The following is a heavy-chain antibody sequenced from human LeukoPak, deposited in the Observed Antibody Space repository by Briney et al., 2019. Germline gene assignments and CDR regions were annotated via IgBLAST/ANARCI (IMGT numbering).Heavy chain of an antibody. CDR1: GDSFSGYD. V-gene: IGHV4-34*01. CDR3: ARARGIVAIDY. Sequence: NASGTLSLTCAVYGDSFSGYDWTWIRQPPGKGLEWIGEINHSESTNYNPSLRSRVTISVDTSKNQFSLKMGSVTAADTAVYYCARARGIVAIDYWGQGTLVTVSS. J-gene: IGHJ4*02. D-gene: IGHD5-12*01. CDR2: INHSEST.